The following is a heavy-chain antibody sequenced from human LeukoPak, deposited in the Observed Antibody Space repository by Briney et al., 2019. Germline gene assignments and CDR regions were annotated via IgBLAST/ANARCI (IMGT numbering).Heavy chain of an antibody. CDR3: ARGPGPIAGAKNPFDI. J-gene: IGHJ3*02. CDR2: ISYDGSNK. Sequence: ARSLRLSCAASGFTFSAYAMHWVRQAPGKGLEWVAVISYDGSNKYYADSVKGRFTISGDKSKDTLYLQMNSLRPEDTAVYYCARGPGPIAGAKNPFDIWGQGTMVTVSS. CDR1: GFTFSAYA. D-gene: IGHD1-26*01. V-gene: IGHV3-30*01.